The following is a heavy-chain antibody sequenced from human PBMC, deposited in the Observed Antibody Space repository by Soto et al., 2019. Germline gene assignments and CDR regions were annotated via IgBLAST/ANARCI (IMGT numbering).Heavy chain of an antibody. J-gene: IGHJ3*02. D-gene: IGHD3-10*01. Sequence: QVQLVQSGAEVKKPGASVKVSCKVSGYTLTELSMHWVRQAPGKGHEWMGGFDPEDGETIYAQKFQGRVTMTEDTATAKAYMELSSLRSDDTAVYYCAADWHYYGSGPPGRAFDIWGQGTMVTVSS. CDR2: FDPEDGET. V-gene: IGHV1-24*01. CDR1: GYTLTELS. CDR3: AADWHYYGSGPPGRAFDI.